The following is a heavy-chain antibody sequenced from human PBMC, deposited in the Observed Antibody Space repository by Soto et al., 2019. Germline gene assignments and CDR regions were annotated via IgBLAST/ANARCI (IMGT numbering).Heavy chain of an antibody. D-gene: IGHD3-9*01. CDR3: VLGGLETGYYRDMDY. CDR1: GYTFKNYG. CDR2: ISAYNRDT. J-gene: IGHJ4*02. Sequence: QDHLVQSGGEVKKPGASAKVSCKASGYTFKNYGINWVRQAPGRGLEWVAWISAYNRDTSYAQHLQGRVTVTTETLTNTAYMELRSLRPDDTAVYFCVLGGLETGYYRDMDYWGQGTLVSVSS. V-gene: IGHV1-18*04.